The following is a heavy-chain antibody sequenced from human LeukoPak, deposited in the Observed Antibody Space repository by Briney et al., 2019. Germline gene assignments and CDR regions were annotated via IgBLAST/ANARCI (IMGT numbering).Heavy chain of an antibody. CDR3: ARGYTPNDAFDI. J-gene: IGHJ3*02. CDR1: GGSISSGGYS. D-gene: IGHD1-1*01. V-gene: IGHV4-30-2*01. Sequence: SQTLSLTCAVSGGSISSGGYSWSWIRQPPGKGLEWIGYIYHSGSTYYNPSPQSRVTISVARSKNQFSLKLSSATAAETAVYSCARGYTPNDAFDIWGQGTMVTVSS. CDR2: IYHSGST.